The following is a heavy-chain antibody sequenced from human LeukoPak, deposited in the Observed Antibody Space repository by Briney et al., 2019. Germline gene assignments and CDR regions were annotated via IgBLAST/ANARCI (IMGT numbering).Heavy chain of an antibody. J-gene: IGHJ1*01. CDR3: ARGGAARLHFQN. CDR2: IYHSGST. Sequence: SGTLSLTCAVSGGSISTYYWNWIRQPPGKGLEWIGYIYHSGSTNYNPSLQSRVTISVDTSKNQFSLNLNSVTAADTAVYYCARGGAARLHFQNWGQGTLVTVSS. CDR1: GGSISTYY. D-gene: IGHD6-6*01. V-gene: IGHV4-59*01.